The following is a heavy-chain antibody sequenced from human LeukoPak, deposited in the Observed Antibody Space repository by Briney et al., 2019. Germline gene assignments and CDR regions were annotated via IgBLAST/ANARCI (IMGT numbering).Heavy chain of an antibody. CDR1: GGSIIRGGYS. D-gene: IGHD6-13*01. CDR3: AREPLGISADPPL. Sequence: SQTLSPTCAVSGGSIIRGGYSWSWIRQSPGQGLEWIGYIHHSGSTYYNPSLKSRLTMSVDTSKNQFSLNLTSVTAADTAVYYCAREPLGISADPPLWGQGTLVTVSS. CDR2: IHHSGST. J-gene: IGHJ4*02. V-gene: IGHV4-30-2*06.